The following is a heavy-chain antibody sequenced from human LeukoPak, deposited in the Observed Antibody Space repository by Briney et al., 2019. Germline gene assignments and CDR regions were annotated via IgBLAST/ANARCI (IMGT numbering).Heavy chain of an antibody. CDR2: IYYSGST. V-gene: IGHV4-59*08. CDR1: GDSISSYY. D-gene: IGHD5-24*01. Sequence: SETLSLTCTVSGDSISSYYWSWIRQPPGKGLEWIGYIYYSGSTNYNPSLKSRVTISVDTSKNQFSLKVSSVTAADTAVYYCARHTTMAHFDYWGQGTLVTVSS. CDR3: ARHTTMAHFDY. J-gene: IGHJ4*02.